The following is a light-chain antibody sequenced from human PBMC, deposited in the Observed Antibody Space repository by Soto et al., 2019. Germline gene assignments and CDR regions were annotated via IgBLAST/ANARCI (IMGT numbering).Light chain of an antibody. CDR3: QQYGSSPPGT. V-gene: IGKV3-20*01. CDR1: QSVSSSY. J-gene: IGKJ1*01. CDR2: GAS. Sequence: EIVVTQSPGTLPLSPGERATLSCRASQSVSSSYLAWYQQKPGQAPRLLIYGASSRATGIPDRFSGSGSGTDFTLTISRLEPEDFAVYYCQQYGSSPPGTFGQGTKVDI.